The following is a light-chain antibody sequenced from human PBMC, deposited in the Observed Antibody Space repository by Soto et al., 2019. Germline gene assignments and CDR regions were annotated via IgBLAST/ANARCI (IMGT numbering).Light chain of an antibody. CDR2: GDN. CDR3: QSYDISLHNYV. Sequence: QSVLTQPPSVSGAPGQRVSISCTGSTSNIGAPYDVHWYQHLPGTAPKLLIYGDNNRPSGVPDRFSGSKSGTSASLAITRLQAEDEADYYCQSYDISLHNYVFGGGTKVTVL. V-gene: IGLV1-40*01. CDR1: TSNIGAPYD. J-gene: IGLJ1*01.